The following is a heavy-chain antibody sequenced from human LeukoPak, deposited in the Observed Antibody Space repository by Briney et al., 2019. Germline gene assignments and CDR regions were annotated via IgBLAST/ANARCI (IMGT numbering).Heavy chain of an antibody. CDR2: ISLNNGNT. Sequence: ASVKVSCKASDYTFSRHGISWVRQAPGQGLAWMGWISLNNGNTDYGQKFQGRVTMTTDTSTGTAYMELRSLRYNDTAVYYCARVSIYGLGDAQLADPWGQGTLVTVSS. CDR1: DYTFSRHG. CDR3: ARVSIYGLGDAQLADP. J-gene: IGHJ5*02. D-gene: IGHD3-10*01. V-gene: IGHV1-18*01.